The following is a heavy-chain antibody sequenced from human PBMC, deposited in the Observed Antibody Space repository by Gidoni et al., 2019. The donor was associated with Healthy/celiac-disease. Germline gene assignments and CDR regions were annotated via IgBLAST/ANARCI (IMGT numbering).Heavy chain of an antibody. V-gene: IGHV4-39*07. J-gene: IGHJ5*02. CDR1: GGSISSSSSY. Sequence: QLQLQESGPGLVKPSETLSLTCTVSGGSISSSSSYWGWIRQPPGKGLEWIGSIYYSGSTYYNPSLKSRVTISVDTSKNQFSLKLSSVTAADTAVYYCARDVRDYDILTGYYNSNWFDPWGQGTLVTVSS. CDR3: ARDVRDYDILTGYYNSNWFDP. D-gene: IGHD3-9*01. CDR2: IYYSGST.